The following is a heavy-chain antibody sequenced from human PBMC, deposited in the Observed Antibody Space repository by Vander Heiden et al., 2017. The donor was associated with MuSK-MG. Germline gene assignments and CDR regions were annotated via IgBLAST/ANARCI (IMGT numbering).Heavy chain of an antibody. Sequence: QVQLVESGGGVVQPGRSLRLSCAASGFTFSSYAMHWVRQAAGKGLEWVAVISYDGSNKYYADSVKGRFTISRDNSKNTLYLQMNSLRAEDTAVYYCARDGYNRFDYWGQGTLVTVSS. CDR1: GFTFSSYA. CDR2: ISYDGSNK. CDR3: ARDGYNRFDY. D-gene: IGHD5-12*01. V-gene: IGHV3-30*01. J-gene: IGHJ4*02.